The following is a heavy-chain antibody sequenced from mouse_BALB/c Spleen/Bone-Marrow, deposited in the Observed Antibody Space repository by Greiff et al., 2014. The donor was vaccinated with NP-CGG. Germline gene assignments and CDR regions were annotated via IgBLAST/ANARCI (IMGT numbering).Heavy chain of an antibody. V-gene: IGHV1-54*01. CDR3: ARDGDYDEGYAMDY. CDR1: GYAFTNYL. J-gene: IGHJ4*01. CDR2: INPGSGGT. Sequence: VQGVESGAELVRPGTSVKVSCKASGYAFTNYLIEWVKQRPGQSLEWIGVINPGSGGTNYNEKFKGKATLTADKSSSTAYMQLSSLTSDDSAVYFCARDGDYDEGYAMDYWGQGTSVTVSS. D-gene: IGHD2-4*01.